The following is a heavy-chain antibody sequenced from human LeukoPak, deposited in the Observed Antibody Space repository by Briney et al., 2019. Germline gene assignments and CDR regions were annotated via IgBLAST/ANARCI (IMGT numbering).Heavy chain of an antibody. CDR3: AREFGYVEMVTIEDY. Sequence: GASVKVSCKASGGTFSSYAISWVRQAPGQGLEWMGGIIPIFGTANYAQKFQGRVTMTRDTSISTAYMELSRLRSDDTAVYYCAREFGYVEMVTIEDYWGQGTLVTVSS. V-gene: IGHV1-69*05. D-gene: IGHD5-24*01. CDR1: GGTFSSYA. CDR2: IIPIFGTA. J-gene: IGHJ4*02.